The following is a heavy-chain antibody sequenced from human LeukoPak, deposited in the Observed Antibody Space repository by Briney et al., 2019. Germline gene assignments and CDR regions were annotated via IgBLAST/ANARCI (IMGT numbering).Heavy chain of an antibody. CDR3: ARLRGYYYDY. V-gene: IGHV4-59*08. CDR1: GGSISSYY. CDR2: IYYSGST. Sequence: SETLSLTCTVSGGSISSYYWSWIRQPPGKGLEWIGNIYYSGSTNYNPFLKSRVTISVDTSKNQFSLKLSSVTAADTAVYYCARLRGYYYDYWGQGTQVTVSS. D-gene: IGHD5-12*01. J-gene: IGHJ4*02.